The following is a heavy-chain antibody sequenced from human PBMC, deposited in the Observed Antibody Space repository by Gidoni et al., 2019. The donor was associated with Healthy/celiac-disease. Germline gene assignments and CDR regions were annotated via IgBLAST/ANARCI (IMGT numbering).Heavy chain of an antibody. J-gene: IGHJ4*02. Sequence: PGKGREWVPSISSSSSYIYYADSVKGRFTISRDDTKKSLYLQMNSLRAEDTAVYYCARDGYCGGDCSTYYFDYWGQGTLVTVSS. V-gene: IGHV3-21*01. CDR2: ISSSSSYI. CDR3: ARDGYCGGDCSTYYFDY. D-gene: IGHD2-21*02.